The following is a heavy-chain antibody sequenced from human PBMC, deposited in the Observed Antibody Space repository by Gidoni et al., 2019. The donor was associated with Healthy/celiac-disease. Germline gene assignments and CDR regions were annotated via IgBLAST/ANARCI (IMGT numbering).Heavy chain of an antibody. CDR3: ARGGGYSYGRGWFDP. CDR1: GGSISSRSYY. D-gene: IGHD5-18*01. Sequence: QLQLQASGPGLVKPSETLSITCTVSGGSISSRSYYWGWIRHPPGKGLEWIGSSHYSGGPYYNPSLKSRVTISVDTSKNQFSLKLSSVTAADTAVYYCARGGGYSYGRGWFDPWGQGTLVTVSS. V-gene: IGHV4-39*01. J-gene: IGHJ5*02. CDR2: SHYSGGP.